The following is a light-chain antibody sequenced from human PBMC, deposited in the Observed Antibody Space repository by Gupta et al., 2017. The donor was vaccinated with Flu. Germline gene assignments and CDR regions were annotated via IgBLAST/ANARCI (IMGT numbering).Light chain of an antibody. V-gene: IGKV2-30*01. CDR2: KVS. CDR3: MNGTNRPRT. CDR1: QSLVYSDGNTY. J-gene: IGKJ2*01. Sequence: VTPPSPPSLPVTLAQPAAITCRSSQSLVYSDGNTYVKWFQKRKGPSPRRLIDKVSNRDSGAPERSSGSGSGDVFTLNISRVEAEDVGVYYRMNGTNRPRTFGQGTKLEIK.